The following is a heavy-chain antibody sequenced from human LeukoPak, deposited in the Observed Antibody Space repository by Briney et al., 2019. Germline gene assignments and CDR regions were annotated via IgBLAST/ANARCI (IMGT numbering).Heavy chain of an antibody. J-gene: IGHJ4*02. V-gene: IGHV5-51*01. CDR2: IWPSDSDT. Sequence: LGESLKISCKGSGYRLTNYWISWVRQMPGKGMEWMGLIWPSDSDTRYSPSFQGQVTISADKSIHTAYLQWSSLEASDTAMYYCARHRLLTTALDYWGQGTLVTVSS. CDR3: ARHRLLTTALDY. CDR1: GYRLTNYW. D-gene: IGHD4-17*01.